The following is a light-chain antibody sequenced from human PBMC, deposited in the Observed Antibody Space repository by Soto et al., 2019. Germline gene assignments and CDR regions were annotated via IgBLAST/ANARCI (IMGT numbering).Light chain of an antibody. CDR2: GAS. Sequence: EIVLAQSPGTLSLSPGERATLSCRASQSVTNSFLAWYQQKPGQAPRLLIYGASTRATGIPARFSGSGFGTEFTLTITSLQSEDFAVYYCQQYNQWPPWTFGQGTKVDI. V-gene: IGKV3-15*01. J-gene: IGKJ1*01. CDR1: QSVTNS. CDR3: QQYNQWPPWT.